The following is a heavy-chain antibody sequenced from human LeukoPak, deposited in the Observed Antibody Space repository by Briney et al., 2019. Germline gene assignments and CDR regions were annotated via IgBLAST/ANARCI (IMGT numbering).Heavy chain of an antibody. CDR3: AKASRFGYSYGPREYFYYMDV. J-gene: IGHJ6*03. V-gene: IGHV3-23*01. D-gene: IGHD5-18*01. Sequence: ETLSLTCTVSGDSITSGSYYWSWVRQAPGKGLEWVSTISGSGGITYYADSVKGRFTISRDNSKNTLYLQMNTLRAEDTAVYYCAKASRFGYSYGPREYFYYMDVWGKGTTVTISS. CDR1: GDSITSGSYY. CDR2: ISGSGGIT.